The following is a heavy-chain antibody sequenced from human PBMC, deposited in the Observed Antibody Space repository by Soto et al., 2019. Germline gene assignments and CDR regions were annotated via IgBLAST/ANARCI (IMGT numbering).Heavy chain of an antibody. CDR1: GFTFSSYW. J-gene: IGHJ4*02. CDR2: IKQDGCEK. D-gene: IGHD2-2*01. Sequence: EVQLVESGGGLVQPGGSLRLSCAASGFTFSSYWMSWVRQAPGKGLEWVANIKQDGCEKYYVDSVKGRFTISRDNAKNSLYLQMNSLRAEDTAVYYCARVRYCSSTSCYFNDYWGQGTLVTVSS. CDR3: ARVRYCSSTSCYFNDY. V-gene: IGHV3-7*01.